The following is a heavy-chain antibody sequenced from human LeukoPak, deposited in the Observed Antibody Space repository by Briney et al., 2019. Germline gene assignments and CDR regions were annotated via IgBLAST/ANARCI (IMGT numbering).Heavy chain of an antibody. CDR2: INRDGSER. CDR3: ARRNAMDV. CDR1: GFSFSGST. J-gene: IGHJ6*02. V-gene: IGHV3-7*03. Sequence: GGSLRLSCATSGFSFSGSTMHWVRQAPGKGLEWVANINRDGSERYYVDSVKGRFTISRDDAKSSLYLQMNSLRAEDTAVYYCARRNAMDVWGQGTTVIVFS.